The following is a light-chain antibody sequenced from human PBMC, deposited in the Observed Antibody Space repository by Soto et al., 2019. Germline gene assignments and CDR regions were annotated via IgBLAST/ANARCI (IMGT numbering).Light chain of an antibody. Sequence: EIVMTQSPATLSVSPGERATLSCRASQSVSSNLAWYQQKPGQAPRLLIYGASSRATGIPDRFSGSGSGTDFTLTISRLEPEDFEVYYRQQYGSSPQTFGQGTKVDIK. CDR2: GAS. J-gene: IGKJ1*01. CDR1: QSVSSN. CDR3: QQYGSSPQT. V-gene: IGKV3-20*01.